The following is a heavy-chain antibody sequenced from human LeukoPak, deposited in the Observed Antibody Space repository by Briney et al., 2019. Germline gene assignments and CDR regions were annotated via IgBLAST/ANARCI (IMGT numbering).Heavy chain of an antibody. J-gene: IGHJ3*01. CDR3: ATDPPQWELSHNERPDAFDV. CDR1: GYTFTGYY. V-gene: IGHV1-2*02. D-gene: IGHD4-23*01. Sequence: GASVKVSCKASGYTFTGYYMHWVRQAPGQGLEWMGWVNPNSGNTHYAQKFQDRVTMTRDTSISTAYMELNSLRSEDTAVYFCATDPPQWELSHNERPDAFDVWGQGTIVTVSS. CDR2: VNPNSGNT.